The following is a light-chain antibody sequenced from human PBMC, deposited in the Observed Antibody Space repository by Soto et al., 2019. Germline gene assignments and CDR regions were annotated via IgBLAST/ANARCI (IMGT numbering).Light chain of an antibody. CDR1: SSDVGGHNH. CDR3: NSYTGSSTHV. V-gene: IGLV2-14*01. CDR2: EVG. J-gene: IGLJ1*01. Sequence: QSVLTQPASVSGSPGQSITISCTGSSSDVGGHNHVSWYQQHPGKAPKLIIYEVGNRPSGVSNRFSGPKSGNTASLTISGFQAEDEADYYCNSYTGSSTHVFGAGTKLTVL.